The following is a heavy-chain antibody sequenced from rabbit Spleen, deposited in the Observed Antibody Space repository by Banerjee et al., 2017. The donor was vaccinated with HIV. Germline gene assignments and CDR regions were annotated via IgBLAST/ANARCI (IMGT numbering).Heavy chain of an antibody. CDR1: GFSFSASYY. J-gene: IGHJ6*01. Sequence: QSLEESGGDLVQPVASLTLTCTASGFSFSASYYMCWVRQAPGKGLESIACIYGGSGGSTWYANWAKGRFTISKTSSTTVTLQMTSLTAADTATYFCARDTGSSFSSYGMDLWGQGTLVTVS. CDR2: IYGGSGGST. CDR3: ARDTGSSFSSYGMDL. D-gene: IGHD8-1*01. V-gene: IGHV1S40*01.